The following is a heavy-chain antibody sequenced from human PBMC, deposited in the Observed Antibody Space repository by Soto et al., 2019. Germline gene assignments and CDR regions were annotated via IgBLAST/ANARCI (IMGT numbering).Heavy chain of an antibody. CDR2: IYHSGST. D-gene: IGHD3-10*01. CDR3: TTDPWGKLNLYGSGTSLNYPMDV. V-gene: IGHV4-30-2*01. Sequence: SETLSLTCAVSGGSINSDGYSWSWIRQPPGKGLEWIGYIYHSGSTYYNPSLKSRVTISVDRSKNQFSLKLSSVTAADTGVYHCTTDPWGKLNLYGSGTSLNYPMDVWGQGTTVTVSS. CDR1: GGSINSDGYS. J-gene: IGHJ6*02.